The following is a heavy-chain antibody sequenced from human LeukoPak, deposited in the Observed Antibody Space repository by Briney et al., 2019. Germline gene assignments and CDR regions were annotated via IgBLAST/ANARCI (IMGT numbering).Heavy chain of an antibody. V-gene: IGHV1-69*13. CDR1: GGTFSSYA. Sequence: GASVKVSCKASGGTFSSYAISWVRQAPGQGLEWMGGIIPIFGTANYAQKFQGRVTITADESTSTAYMELGSLRSEDTAVYYCARDWFGGSYDYVWGSYTLGDWGQGTLVTVSS. CDR3: ARDWFGGSYDYVWGSYTLGD. J-gene: IGHJ4*02. D-gene: IGHD3-16*01. CDR2: IIPIFGTA.